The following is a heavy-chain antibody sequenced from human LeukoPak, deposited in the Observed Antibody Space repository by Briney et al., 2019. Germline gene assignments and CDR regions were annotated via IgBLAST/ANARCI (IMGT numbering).Heavy chain of an antibody. V-gene: IGHV4-34*01. CDR1: GGSFSGYY. D-gene: IGHD3-22*01. Sequence: SETLSLTCAVYGGSFSGYYWSWIRQPPGKGLEWIGEINHSGSTNYNPSLKSRVTISVDTSKNQFSLKPSSVTAADTAVYYCARATWLPVGLYYYDSSGYYYYFDYWGQGTLVTVSS. CDR3: ARATWLPVGLYYYDSSGYYYYFDY. J-gene: IGHJ4*02. CDR2: INHSGST.